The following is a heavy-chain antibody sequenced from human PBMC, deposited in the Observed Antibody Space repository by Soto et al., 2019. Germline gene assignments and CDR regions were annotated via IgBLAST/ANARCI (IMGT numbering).Heavy chain of an antibody. Sequence: QVQLQQWGAGLLKPSETLSLTCAVYGGSFSGYYWSWIRQPPGKGLELIGEIDHSGSTKYNPSIESRITISVDTPKNQFSLLLTSVTAADTALYYCARGTGGRCSSWFVPWGQGTLVTVSS. V-gene: IGHV4-34*01. J-gene: IGHJ5*02. CDR2: IDHSGST. D-gene: IGHD6-13*01. CDR3: ARGTGGRCSSWFVP. CDR1: GGSFSGYY.